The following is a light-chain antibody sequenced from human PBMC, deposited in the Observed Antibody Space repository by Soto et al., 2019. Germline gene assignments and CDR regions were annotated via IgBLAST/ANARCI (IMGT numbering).Light chain of an antibody. CDR3: QQHHDFPYT. Sequence: EIVMTQSPATLSLSPGERATLSCRASQSVANYLAWYQQKPGQAPRLLIYDASSRAAGVPARFSGSGSGTDFTLTISSLHPEDFATYFCQQHHDFPYTFGQGTKLDIK. J-gene: IGKJ2*01. CDR2: DAS. V-gene: IGKV3-11*01. CDR1: QSVANY.